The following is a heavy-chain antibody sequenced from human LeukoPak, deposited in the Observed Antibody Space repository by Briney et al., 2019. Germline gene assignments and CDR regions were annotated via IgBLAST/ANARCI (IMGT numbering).Heavy chain of an antibody. J-gene: IGHJ5*02. CDR3: ARGPWDIVVVSAAAGGFDP. V-gene: IGHV3-21*01. CDR2: ISSSSSYI. CDR1: GFTFSSYS. D-gene: IGHD2-2*01. Sequence: GGSLRLSCAASGFTFSSYSMNWVRQAPGKGLEWVSSISSSSSYIYYADSVKGRFTISRDNAKNSLYLQMNSLRTEDTAVYYCARGPWDIVVVSAAAGGFDPWGQGTLVTVSS.